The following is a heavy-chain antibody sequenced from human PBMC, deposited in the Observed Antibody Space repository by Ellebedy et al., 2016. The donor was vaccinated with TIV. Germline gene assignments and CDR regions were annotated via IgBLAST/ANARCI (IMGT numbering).Heavy chain of an antibody. V-gene: IGHV1-2*04. CDR1: GYTFTSYY. J-gene: IGHJ4*02. CDR2: INPNSGGT. Sequence: ASVKVSXXASGYTFTSYYMHWVRQAPGQGLEWMGWINPNSGGTNYAQKFQGWVTMTRDTSISTAYMELSRLRSDDTAVYYCATGIVVGPFDYWGQGTLVTVSS. D-gene: IGHD3-22*01. CDR3: ATGIVVGPFDY.